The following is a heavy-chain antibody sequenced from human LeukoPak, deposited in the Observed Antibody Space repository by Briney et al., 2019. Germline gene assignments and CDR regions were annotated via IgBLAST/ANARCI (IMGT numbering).Heavy chain of an antibody. CDR3: ARDRENSYFDY. D-gene: IGHD4-23*01. Sequence: LXXXXSGFKFSNFGMHWVRQAPGKGLEWVAVIWYDGSNKYYADSVKGRFTISRDNSKNTKNTLYLQMNSLRAEDTAVYYCARDRENSYFDYWGQGTQVSVSS. J-gene: IGHJ4*02. CDR2: IWYDGSNK. CDR1: GFKFSNFG. V-gene: IGHV3-33*01.